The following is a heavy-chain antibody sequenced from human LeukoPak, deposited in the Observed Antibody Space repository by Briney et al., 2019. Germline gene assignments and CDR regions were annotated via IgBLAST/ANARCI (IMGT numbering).Heavy chain of an antibody. CDR3: ARSYYYGSGSYSWFDP. CDR1: GGSISSCY. J-gene: IGHJ5*02. CDR2: IYYSGST. D-gene: IGHD3-10*01. V-gene: IGHV4-59*01. Sequence: SETLSLTCTVSGGSISSCYWSWIRQPPGKGLEWIGYIYYSGSTNYNPSLKSRVTISVDTSKNQFSLKLSSVTAADTAVYYCARSYYYGSGSYSWFDPWGQGTLVTVSS.